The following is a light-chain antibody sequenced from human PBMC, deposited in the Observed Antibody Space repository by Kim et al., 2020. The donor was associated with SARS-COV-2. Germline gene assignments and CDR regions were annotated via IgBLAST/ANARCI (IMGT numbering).Light chain of an antibody. J-gene: IGKJ1*01. CDR2: WAS. Sequence: TNNCKSSQSVLYSSNNKNYLVWYQQKPGQPPKLLIYWASTRESGVPDRFSGRGSGTDFTLTIRSLQAEDVAVYYCQKYYSTPQWTFGQGTKGDIK. CDR3: QKYYSTPQWT. CDR1: QSVLYSSNNKNY. V-gene: IGKV4-1*01.